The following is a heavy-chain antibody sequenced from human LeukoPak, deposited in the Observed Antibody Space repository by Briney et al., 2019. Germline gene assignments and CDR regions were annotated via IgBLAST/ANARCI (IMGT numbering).Heavy chain of an antibody. D-gene: IGHD6-6*01. CDR3: ARRRGPYSSSLPDY. CDR2: IWYDGSNK. CDR1: GFTFSSYG. Sequence: GGSLRLSCAASGFTFSSYGMHWVRQAPGKGLEWVAVIWYDGSNKYYADSVKGRFTISRYNSKNTLYLQMNSLRAEDTAVYYCARRRGPYSSSLPDYWGQGTLVTVSS. V-gene: IGHV3-33*01. J-gene: IGHJ4*02.